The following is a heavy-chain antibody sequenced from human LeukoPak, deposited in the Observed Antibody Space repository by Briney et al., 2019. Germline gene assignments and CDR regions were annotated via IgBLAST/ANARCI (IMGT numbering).Heavy chain of an antibody. V-gene: IGHV4-39*01. CDR1: GGSISSYY. J-gene: IGHJ5*02. CDR2: IYYSGSP. CDR3: ARHVGFITMVRGVINNNWFDP. Sequence: PSETLSLTCTVSGGSISSYYWGWIRQPPGKGLEWIGSIYYSGSPYYNPSPKSRVTISVDTSKKQFSLKLSSVTAADTAVYYCARHVGFITMVRGVINNNWFDPWGQGTLVTVSS. D-gene: IGHD3-10*01.